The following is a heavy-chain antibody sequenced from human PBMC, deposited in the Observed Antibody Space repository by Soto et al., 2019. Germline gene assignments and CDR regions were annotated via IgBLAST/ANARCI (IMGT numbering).Heavy chain of an antibody. Sequence: SETLSLTCAVSGGSISSGGYSWSWIRQPPGKGLEWIGYIYHSGNTYYNPSLKSRVTISLDTSKNQFSLRLNPVTAADTAVYYCARSSITPRLFMYPFDYWGQGTLVTVSS. J-gene: IGHJ4*02. CDR1: GGSISSGGYS. V-gene: IGHV4-30-2*01. CDR3: ARSSITPRLFMYPFDY. CDR2: IYHSGNT. D-gene: IGHD6-6*01.